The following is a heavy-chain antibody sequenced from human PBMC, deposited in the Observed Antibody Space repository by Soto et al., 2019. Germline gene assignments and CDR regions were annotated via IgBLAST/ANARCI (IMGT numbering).Heavy chain of an antibody. V-gene: IGHV3-23*01. J-gene: IGHJ4*02. CDR3: ARSLDVFLWLGELLSLGFDS. D-gene: IGHD3-10*01. CDR1: GFTFDNYA. Sequence: EVQLMESGGGLVQPGGSLRLSCAASGFTFDNYAMNWVRQAPGKGLEWVSGISATGGSTYYAATVRGRFGISRDNSKNTLDLQVNSLRAEDTAVYYCARSLDVFLWLGELLSLGFDSWGQGTLVTASS. CDR2: ISATGGST.